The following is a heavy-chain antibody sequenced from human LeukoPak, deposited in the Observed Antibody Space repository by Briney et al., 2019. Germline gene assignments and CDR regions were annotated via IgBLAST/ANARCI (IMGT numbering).Heavy chain of an antibody. J-gene: IGHJ5*02. CDR3: ARDGVWFDYDSSGFNWFDP. D-gene: IGHD3-22*01. V-gene: IGHV3-21*01. CDR2: ISSSSSYI. Sequence: KPGGSLRLSCAASGFTFSSYSMNWVRQAPGKGLEWVSSISSSSSYIYYADSVKGRFTISRDNAKNSLYLQMNSLRAEDTAVYYCARDGVWFDYDSSGFNWFDPWGQGTLVTVSS. CDR1: GFTFSSYS.